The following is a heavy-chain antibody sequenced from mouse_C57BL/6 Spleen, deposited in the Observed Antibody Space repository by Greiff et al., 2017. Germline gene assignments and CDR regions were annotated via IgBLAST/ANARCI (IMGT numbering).Heavy chain of an antibody. J-gene: IGHJ2*01. CDR3: ARSGTADY. D-gene: IGHD4-1*01. V-gene: IGHV1-9*01. Sequence: QVQLQQSGAELMKPGASVKLSCKATGYTFTGYWIEWVKQRPGHGLEWIGEILPGSGSTNYNEKFKGKATLTVDTSSSTAYMELHSLTSEDSAVYFCARSGTADYWGQGTTLTVSS. CDR2: ILPGSGST. CDR1: GYTFTGYW.